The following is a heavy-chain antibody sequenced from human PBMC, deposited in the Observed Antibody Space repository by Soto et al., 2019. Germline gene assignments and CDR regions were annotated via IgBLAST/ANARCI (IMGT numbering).Heavy chain of an antibody. CDR3: ASMRLSIAVPAPGNWFDP. D-gene: IGHD6-19*01. V-gene: IGHV4-39*01. CDR1: GGSISSSSYY. CDR2: IYYSGST. J-gene: IGHJ5*02. Sequence: SETLSLTCTVSGGSISSSSYYWGWIRQPPGKGLEWIGSIYYSGSTYYNPSLKSRVTISVDTSKNQFSLKLSSVTAADTAVYYCASMRLSIAVPAPGNWFDPWGQGTLVTVSS.